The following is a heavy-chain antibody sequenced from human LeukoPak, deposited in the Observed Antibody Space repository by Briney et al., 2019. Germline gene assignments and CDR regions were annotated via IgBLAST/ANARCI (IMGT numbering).Heavy chain of an antibody. V-gene: IGHV5-51*01. J-gene: IGHJ4*02. Sequence: GESLKISCKGSGYSFTNYWIGWVRQMPGKGLKWMGIIYPGDSDTRYSPSFQGQVTISADNSITTAYLHWSSLKASDTAMYYCARPKVGGYNYGFDYWGQGTLVTVSS. CDR2: IYPGDSDT. D-gene: IGHD5-24*01. CDR1: GYSFTNYW. CDR3: ARPKVGGYNYGFDY.